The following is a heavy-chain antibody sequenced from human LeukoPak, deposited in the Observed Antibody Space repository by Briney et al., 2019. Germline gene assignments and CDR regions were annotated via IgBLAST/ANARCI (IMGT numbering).Heavy chain of an antibody. V-gene: IGHV3-23*01. J-gene: IGHJ4*02. CDR3: AKDSVHTVTTTLFDY. CDR2: ISGSGGST. CDR1: GFTFSSYA. Sequence: GGSLRLSCAASGFTFSSYAMSWVRQAPGKGLEWVSAISGSGGSTYYADSVKGRFTISRDNSKNTLYLQMNSLRAEDTALYYCAKDSVHTVTTTLFDYWGQGTLVTVSS. D-gene: IGHD4-17*01.